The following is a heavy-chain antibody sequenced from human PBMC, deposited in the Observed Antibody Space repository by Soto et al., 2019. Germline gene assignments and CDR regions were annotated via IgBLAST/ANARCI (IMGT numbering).Heavy chain of an antibody. CDR2: ISYDGSKK. D-gene: IGHD6-19*01. Sequence: QVQLVESGGGVVQPGGSLRLSCAAPGFSFSYYAMHWVRQAPGKGLEWLAVISYDGSKKLYADSVQGRFTITRDNSKNTPNLQMNAMRPEDTAVYYCARAKPPGYSNGRLYPYYYGMDVWGQGTTVTVSS. CDR3: ARAKPPGYSNGRLYPYYYGMDV. CDR1: GFSFSYYA. J-gene: IGHJ6*02. V-gene: IGHV3-30-3*01.